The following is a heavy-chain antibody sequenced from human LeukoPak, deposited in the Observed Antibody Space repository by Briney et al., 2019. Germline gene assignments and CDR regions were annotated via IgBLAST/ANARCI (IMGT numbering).Heavy chain of an antibody. CDR3: AKRLRITIFGDNDP. J-gene: IGHJ5*02. V-gene: IGHV3-23*01. CDR1: GFTFSSYA. D-gene: IGHD3-3*01. Sequence: GGSLRLSCAASGFTFSSYAMSWVRQAPGKGLEWVSAITGSGGSTYYADSVKGRFTISRDNSKNTLYLQMNSLRAEDTAVYYCAKRLRITIFGDNDPWGQGTLVTVSS. CDR2: ITGSGGST.